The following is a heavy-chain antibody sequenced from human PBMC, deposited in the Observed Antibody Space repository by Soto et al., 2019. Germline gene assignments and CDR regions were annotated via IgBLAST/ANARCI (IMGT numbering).Heavy chain of an antibody. J-gene: IGHJ6*02. CDR1: GDSSSTTSYY. CDR2: IYYSGST. V-gene: IGHV4-39*01. CDR3: ARQWRVYNSGWYAANFYYYGIDV. D-gene: IGHD6-19*01. Sequence: SETLSLTCTVSGDSSSTTSYYWGWIRQPPGKGLEWIGSIYYSGSTYYNPSLKSRVTISVDTSKNQFSLKLSSVTAADTAIYYCARQWRVYNSGWYAANFYYYGIDVWGPGTTVTVSS.